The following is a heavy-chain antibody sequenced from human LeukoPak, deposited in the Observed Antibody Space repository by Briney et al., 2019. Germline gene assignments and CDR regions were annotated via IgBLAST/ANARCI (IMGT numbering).Heavy chain of an antibody. V-gene: IGHV3-23*01. CDR1: GFTFSSFA. J-gene: IGHJ5*02. CDR2: ISGSGGST. D-gene: IGHD4-23*01. CDR3: ASTNYGGNPGWFDP. Sequence: GGPLRLSCAASGFTFSSFAMSWVRQAPGKGLEWVSAISGSGGSTYYADSVKGRFTISRDNSKNTLYLQMNSLRAEDTAVYYCASTNYGGNPGWFDPWGQGTLVTVSS.